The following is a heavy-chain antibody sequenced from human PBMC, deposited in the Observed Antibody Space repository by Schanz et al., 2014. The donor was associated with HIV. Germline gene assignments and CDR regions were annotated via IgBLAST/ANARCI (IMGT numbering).Heavy chain of an antibody. CDR2: ISYDGTNK. D-gene: IGHD3-3*01. V-gene: IGHV3-30*18. J-gene: IGHJ4*02. Sequence: VQLVESGGGLVQPGGSLRLSCVASGFTSGSYWMSWVRQTPGKGLEWVAFISYDGTNKYYADSVKGRFTISRDNSKKPLYLQMSSLRAEDTAVYYCEKDHYDFRLSPHDFWGQGTLVTVSS. CDR1: GFTSGSYW. CDR3: EKDHYDFRLSPHDF.